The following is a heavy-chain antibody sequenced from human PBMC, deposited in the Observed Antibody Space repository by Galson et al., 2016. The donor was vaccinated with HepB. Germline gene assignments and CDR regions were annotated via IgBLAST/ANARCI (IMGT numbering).Heavy chain of an antibody. J-gene: IGHJ4*02. CDR1: GFTFSSYY. V-gene: IGHV3-7*03. CDR3: ARAGAKTPSRHYLDY. Sequence: SLRLSCAGSGFTFSSYYMNWVRQAPGKGLEWVANINQDGREKNYVDSVKGRFTISRDNAKNSLYLQMNSLRTEDTAVYYCARAGAKTPSRHYLDYWGRGTLATVSS. CDR2: INQDGREK. D-gene: IGHD3-10*01.